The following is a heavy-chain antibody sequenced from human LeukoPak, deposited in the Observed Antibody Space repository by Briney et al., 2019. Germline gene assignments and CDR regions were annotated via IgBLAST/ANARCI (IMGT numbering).Heavy chain of an antibody. V-gene: IGHV1-8*01. CDR1: GYTFTTYD. D-gene: IGHD3-10*01. CDR2: MNPNSGNT. J-gene: IGHJ4*02. CDR3: ARANYYGSGKKDLDY. Sequence: WASVKVSCKASGYTFTTYDINWVRQATGQGLEWMGWMNPNSGNTGYAQKFQGRVTMTRNTAISTAYMELNSLRSEDTAVYCCARANYYGSGKKDLDYWGQGTLVTVSS.